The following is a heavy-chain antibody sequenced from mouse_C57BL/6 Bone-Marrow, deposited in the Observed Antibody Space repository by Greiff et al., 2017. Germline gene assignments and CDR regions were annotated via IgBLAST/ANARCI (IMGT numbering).Heavy chain of an antibody. J-gene: IGHJ2*01. CDR3: ARLGGTYYFDY. D-gene: IGHD3-1*01. Sequence: DVMLVESGGGLVQPGGPLKLSCAASGFTFSDYYMYWVRQTPEKRLEWVAYISNGGGSTYYPDTVKGRFTISRNNAKNTLYLQMSRLKSEDTAMYYCARLGGTYYFDYWGQGTTLTVSS. CDR1: GFTFSDYY. V-gene: IGHV5-12*01. CDR2: ISNGGGST.